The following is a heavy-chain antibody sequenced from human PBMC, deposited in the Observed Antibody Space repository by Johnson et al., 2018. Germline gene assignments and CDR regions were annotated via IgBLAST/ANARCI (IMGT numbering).Heavy chain of an antibody. CDR2: IFHSGIT. J-gene: IGHJ3*01. D-gene: IGHD4-17*01. Sequence: QVQLQESGPGLVKPSQTLSLTCIVSGGSITSGDYYWGWIRQPPGKGLEWVGYIFHSGITYYNPSLKSRAAITVYTSKNQFSLKLNSVTAADTAVYYCARTFGDYKFLPFDVSGPGTMFTVSS. V-gene: IGHV4-30-4*01. CDR3: ARTFGDYKFLPFDV. CDR1: GGSITSGDYY.